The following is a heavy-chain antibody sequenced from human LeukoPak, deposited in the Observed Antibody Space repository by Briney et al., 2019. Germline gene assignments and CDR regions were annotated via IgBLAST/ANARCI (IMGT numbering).Heavy chain of an antibody. CDR2: INPNSGGT. D-gene: IGHD5-12*01. Sequence: PRASVKVSCKASGYTFTGYYMHWVRQAPGQGLEWMGWINPNSGGTNYAQKFQGRVTMTRDTSISTAYMELSRLRSDDTAVYYCARERGYSGYDPNWFDPWGQGTLVTVSS. J-gene: IGHJ5*02. V-gene: IGHV1-2*02. CDR3: ARERGYSGYDPNWFDP. CDR1: GYTFTGYY.